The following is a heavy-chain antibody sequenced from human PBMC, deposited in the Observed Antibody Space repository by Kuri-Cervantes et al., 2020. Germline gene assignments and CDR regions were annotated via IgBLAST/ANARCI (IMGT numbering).Heavy chain of an antibody. CDR1: GFTFSSYA. V-gene: IGHV3-33*08. J-gene: IGHJ6*02. CDR3: ARDKTSSSWRTSGRYYYGMDV. D-gene: IGHD6-13*01. Sequence: GESLKISCAASGFTFSSYAMHWVRQAPGKGLEWVAVIWYDGSNKYHADSVKGRFTISRDNSKNTLYLQMNSLRAEDTAVYYCARDKTSSSWRTSGRYYYGMDVWGQGTTVTVSS. CDR2: IWYDGSNK.